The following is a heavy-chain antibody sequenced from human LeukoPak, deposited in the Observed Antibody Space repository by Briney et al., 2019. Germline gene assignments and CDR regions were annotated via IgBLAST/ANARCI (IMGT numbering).Heavy chain of an antibody. CDR3: ARDGYYYDSSGYYSLDY. V-gene: IGHV4-4*07. CDR1: GGSISSYY. D-gene: IGHD3-22*01. J-gene: IGHJ4*02. CDR2: IYTSGST. Sequence: PSEALSLTCTVSGGSISSYYWSWIRQPAGKGLEWIGRIYTSGSTNYNPSLKSRVTMLVDTSKNQFSLKLSSVTAADTAVYYCARDGYYYDSSGYYSLDYWGQGTLVTVSS.